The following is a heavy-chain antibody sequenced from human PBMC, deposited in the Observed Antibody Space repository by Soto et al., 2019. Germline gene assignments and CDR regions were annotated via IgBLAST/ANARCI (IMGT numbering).Heavy chain of an antibody. J-gene: IGHJ4*02. D-gene: IGHD3-10*01. CDR3: ARSFMVPVDFFDY. V-gene: IGHV4-59*01. CDR2: IYYSGST. Sequence: SETLSLTCTVSNGSLSSNYWSWIRQSPGKGLEWIGNIYYSGSTNYNPSLKSRVTMSVDTSKNQFTLKLSSVTAADTGVYFCARSFMVPVDFFDYRGQGTPVTVSS. CDR1: NGSLSSNY.